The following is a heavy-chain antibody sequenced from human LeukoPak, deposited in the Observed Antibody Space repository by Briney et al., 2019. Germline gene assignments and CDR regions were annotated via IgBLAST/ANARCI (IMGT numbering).Heavy chain of an antibody. Sequence: GGSLRLSCAASGFTFSGFWMSWVRQAPTKGLEWVANIKYDGSDKRYVYSVKGRFTVATDNANNLLYLQMNSLRAEDTAVYYCVRGEGSFDSWGQGTLVTVSS. CDR2: IKYDGSDK. V-gene: IGHV3-7*04. CDR3: VRGEGSFDS. CDR1: GFTFSGFW. J-gene: IGHJ4*02.